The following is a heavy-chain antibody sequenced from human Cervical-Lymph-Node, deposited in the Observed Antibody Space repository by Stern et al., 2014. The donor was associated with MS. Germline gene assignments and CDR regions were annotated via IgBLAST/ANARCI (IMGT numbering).Heavy chain of an antibody. J-gene: IGHJ5*02. V-gene: IGHV1-69*01. CDR2: IIPIFGTA. Sequence: VQLEESGAEVKKPGSSVKVSCKASGGTFSSYAINWVRQAPGQGLEWMGGIIPIFGTANYAQKFQGRVTITADESTSAAYMELSSLRSEDTAVYYCARSEGLVVVAGNWFDPWGQGTLVTVSS. D-gene: IGHD2-15*01. CDR1: GGTFSSYA. CDR3: ARSEGLVVVAGNWFDP.